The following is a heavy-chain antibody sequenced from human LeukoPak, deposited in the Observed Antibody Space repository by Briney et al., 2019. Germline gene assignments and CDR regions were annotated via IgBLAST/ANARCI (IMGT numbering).Heavy chain of an antibody. J-gene: IGHJ4*02. Sequence: ASVKVSCKASGYTFTSYDINWVRQAPGQGLEWMGWINPNSGGTNYAQKFQGRVTMTRDTSISTAYMELSRLRSDDTAVYYCARGGYSGYDLLYWGQGTLVTVSS. CDR1: GYTFTSYD. D-gene: IGHD5-12*01. CDR3: ARGGYSGYDLLY. V-gene: IGHV1-2*02. CDR2: INPNSGGT.